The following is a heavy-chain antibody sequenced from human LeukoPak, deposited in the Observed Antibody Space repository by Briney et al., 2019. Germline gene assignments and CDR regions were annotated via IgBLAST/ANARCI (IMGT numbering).Heavy chain of an antibody. CDR2: IGGGGST. Sequence: GGSLRLSCATSGFTFSSYSMSWVRQAPGKGLEWVSVIGGGGSTYYADSVKGRFTISRDNSKNTLYLQMNSLRAEDTAVYYCAKDENIVATTDFDYWGQGTLVTVSS. CDR3: AKDENIVATTDFDY. CDR1: GFTFSSYS. V-gene: IGHV3-23*01. J-gene: IGHJ4*02. D-gene: IGHD5-12*01.